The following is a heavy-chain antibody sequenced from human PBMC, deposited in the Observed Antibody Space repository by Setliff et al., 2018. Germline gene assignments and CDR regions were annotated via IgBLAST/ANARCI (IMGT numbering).Heavy chain of an antibody. Sequence: SSETLSLTCTVSGGSISSGTYYWNWVRQHPGKGLEWIGNIYNSGNTHYNPSLKSRVTISVDTSKNQLSLKLSSVTAADTAVYYCVRSMGDYGDYIEDAFDIWGQGAMVTVSS. CDR2: IYNSGNT. J-gene: IGHJ3*02. CDR1: GGSISSGTYY. CDR3: VRSMGDYGDYIEDAFDI. V-gene: IGHV4-31*03. D-gene: IGHD4-17*01.